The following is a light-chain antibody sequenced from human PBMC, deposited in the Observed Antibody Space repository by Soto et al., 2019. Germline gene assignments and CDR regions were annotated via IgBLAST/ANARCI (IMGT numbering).Light chain of an antibody. CDR2: DNN. CDR1: SSNIGAGYD. CDR3: QSFDTSLSGFVV. J-gene: IGLJ2*01. Sequence: QSALTQPPSMSGAPGQRVTISCTGSSSNIGAGYDVHWYQQHPGTAPKLLIFDNNNRPSGVPDRFSGSKSDTSASLAITGRQADDEADYYCQSFDTSLSGFVVFGGGPKLTVL. V-gene: IGLV1-40*01.